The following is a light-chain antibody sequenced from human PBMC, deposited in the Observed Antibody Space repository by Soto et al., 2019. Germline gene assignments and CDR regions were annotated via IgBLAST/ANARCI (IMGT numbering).Light chain of an antibody. CDR1: QSVATY. CDR3: QQSYSTLYT. CDR2: AAS. Sequence: DIQMTQSPSSLSASVGDRVTISCRASQSVATYLHWYQQKPGKAPKLLISAASSLQSGVPSRFSGSGSETDFTLTISSLQPEDFATYYCQQSYSTLYTFGQGTKVDI. J-gene: IGKJ2*01. V-gene: IGKV1-39*01.